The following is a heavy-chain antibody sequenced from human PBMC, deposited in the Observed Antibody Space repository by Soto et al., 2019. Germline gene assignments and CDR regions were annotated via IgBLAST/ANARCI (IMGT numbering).Heavy chain of an antibody. D-gene: IGHD2-8*01. Sequence: GGSLRLSCAASGFTVSSNYMSWVRQAPGKGLEWVSVIYSGGSTYYADSVKGRFTISRDNSKNTLYLQMNSLRAEDTAVYYCASEWRRDAFDIWGQGTMVTVSS. CDR1: GFTVSSNY. J-gene: IGHJ3*02. V-gene: IGHV3-66*02. CDR3: ASEWRRDAFDI. CDR2: IYSGGST.